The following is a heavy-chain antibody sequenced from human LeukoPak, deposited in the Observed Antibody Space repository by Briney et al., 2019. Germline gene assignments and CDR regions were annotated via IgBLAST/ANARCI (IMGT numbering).Heavy chain of an antibody. Sequence: PGGSLRLSCAASGFTFSSYAMHWVRQAPGKGLEWVAFIRYDGSNKYYADSVKGRFTISRDNSKNTLYLQMNSLRAEDTAVYYCAKDSWELLHDYYYMDVWGKGTTVTVSS. V-gene: IGHV3-30*02. CDR1: GFTFSSYA. D-gene: IGHD1-26*01. CDR2: IRYDGSNK. J-gene: IGHJ6*03. CDR3: AKDSWELLHDYYYMDV.